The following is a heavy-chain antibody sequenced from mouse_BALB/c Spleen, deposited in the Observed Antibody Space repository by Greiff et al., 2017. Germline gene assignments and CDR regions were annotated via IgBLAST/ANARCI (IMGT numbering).Heavy chain of an antibody. CDR1: GFSLSSYC. V-gene: IGHV2-6-4*01. CDR2: IWGGGST. Sequence: VKLMESGPGLVAPSQCLSLTCTVSGFSLSSYCVHWVRQPPGKGLEWLGMIWGGGSTDYNSALKSRLSISKDNSKSQVFLKMSSLQANDTAIYYGARRGYCKTYYAMDYWGQGTSVTVSS. J-gene: IGHJ4*01. CDR3: ARRGYCKTYYAMDY.